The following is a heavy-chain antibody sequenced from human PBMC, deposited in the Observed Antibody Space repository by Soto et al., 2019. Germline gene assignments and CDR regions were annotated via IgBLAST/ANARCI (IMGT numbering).Heavy chain of an antibody. CDR2: ISYDGSKK. CDR1: GFTFSHYA. V-gene: IGHV3-30-3*01. J-gene: IGHJ5*02. Sequence: QAQLVESGGGVVQPGRSLRLSCAASGFTFSHYAMHWVRQAPGKGLEWVAIISYDGSKKYYGDSVKGRFTISRDNSKNTLYLQMNSLRVEDTAVYYCARDVAGKNYVDPWGQETPVTVSS. D-gene: IGHD1-7*01. CDR3: ARDVAGKNYVDP.